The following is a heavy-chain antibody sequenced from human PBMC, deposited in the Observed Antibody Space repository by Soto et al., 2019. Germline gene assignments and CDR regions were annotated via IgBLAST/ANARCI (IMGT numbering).Heavy chain of an antibody. Sequence: QVNLVQSGAEVKKPGASVKVSCKGSGYAFTTYGITWVRQAPGQGLEWMGWISAHNGNTNYAQKLQGRGTVTRDTSTSTAYMELRSLISDDTAVYYCARGRYGDYWGQGALVTVSS. CDR2: ISAHNGNT. V-gene: IGHV1-18*01. CDR3: ARGRYGDY. J-gene: IGHJ4*02. CDR1: GYAFTTYG. D-gene: IGHD1-1*01.